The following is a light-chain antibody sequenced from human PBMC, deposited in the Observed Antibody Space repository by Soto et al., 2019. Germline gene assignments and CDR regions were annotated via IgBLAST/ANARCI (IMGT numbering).Light chain of an antibody. CDR3: QQSNNWPPWT. J-gene: IGKJ1*01. CDR2: GAS. CDR1: QSVSSN. Sequence: EIVMTQSLATLSVSPGERATLSCRASQSVSSNLAWYQQKPGQAPRLLIYGASTRATGIPARFSGSGSGTDFTLTISSLQSEDFAVYYCQQSNNWPPWTFGQGTKVEIK. V-gene: IGKV3-15*01.